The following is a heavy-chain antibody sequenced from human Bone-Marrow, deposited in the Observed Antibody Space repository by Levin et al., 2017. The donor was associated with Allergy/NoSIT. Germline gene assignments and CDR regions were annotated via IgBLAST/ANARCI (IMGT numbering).Heavy chain of an antibody. CDR3: ATMYFGGPPFDY. V-gene: IGHV1-24*01. D-gene: IGHD3-16*01. J-gene: IGHJ4*02. CDR2: FDPEDGET. Sequence: ASVKVSCKVSGYTLTELSMHWVRQAPGKGLEWMGGFDPEDGETIYAQKFQGRVTMTEDTSTDTAYMELSSLRSEDTAVYYCATMYFGGPPFDYWGQGTLVTVSS. CDR1: GYTLTELS.